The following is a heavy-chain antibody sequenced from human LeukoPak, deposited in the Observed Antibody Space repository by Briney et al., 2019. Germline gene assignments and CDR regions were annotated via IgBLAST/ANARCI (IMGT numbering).Heavy chain of an antibody. V-gene: IGHV1-69*04. J-gene: IGHJ6*02. CDR1: GGTFSSYT. CDR2: IIPILGIA. CDR3: ARDHEMGGMDV. D-gene: IGHD5-24*01. Sequence: GSSVKVSCKASGGTFSSYTISWVRQAPGQGLEWMGRIIPILGIANYAQKFQGRVTITADKSTSTVYMELSSLRSEDTAVYYCARDHEMGGMDVWGQGTTVTVSS.